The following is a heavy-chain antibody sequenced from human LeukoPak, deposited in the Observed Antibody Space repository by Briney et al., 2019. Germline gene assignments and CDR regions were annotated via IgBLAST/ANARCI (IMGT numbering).Heavy chain of an antibody. V-gene: IGHV3-23*01. CDR2: ISGSGGST. J-gene: IGHJ4*02. CDR3: AKVSEEGACSSGWYVEGYYFDY. Sequence: GGSLRLSCAASGFTFSSYAMSWVRQAPGKGLEWVSAISGSGGSTYYADSVKGRFTISRDNSKNTLYLQMNSLRAEDTAVYYCAKVSEEGACSSGWYVEGYYFDYWGQGTLVTVSS. D-gene: IGHD6-19*01. CDR1: GFTFSSYA.